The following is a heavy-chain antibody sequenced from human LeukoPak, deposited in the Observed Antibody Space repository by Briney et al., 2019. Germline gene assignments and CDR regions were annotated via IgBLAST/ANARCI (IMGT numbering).Heavy chain of an antibody. CDR2: IYHDGRT. CDR3: ARQRGVYAGPDF. V-gene: IGHV4-39*01. Sequence: PSETLSLTCSVSGGSIGSTNYYRGWIRQSQGKGLEGLGRIYHDGRTVYNPPLQSRVTISVDTSRNQFSLKLTSVTAADTAVYYCARQRGVYAGPDFWGQGTLVTVS. J-gene: IGHJ4*02. D-gene: IGHD2-8*01. CDR1: GGSIGSTNYY.